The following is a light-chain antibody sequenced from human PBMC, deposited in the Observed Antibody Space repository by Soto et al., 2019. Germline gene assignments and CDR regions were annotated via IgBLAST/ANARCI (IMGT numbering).Light chain of an antibody. CDR3: MQALQTRT. Sequence: DIVMTQSPRSLPVTPGEAASISCRSSQSLLHSNGYNYLDWYLQKPGQSPQLLIYLGSNRASGVPDRFSGSGSGTDFTLKISRVEAEDVGVYYCMQALQTRTFGQGTKVDIK. J-gene: IGKJ1*01. CDR1: QSLLHSNGYNY. V-gene: IGKV2-28*01. CDR2: LGS.